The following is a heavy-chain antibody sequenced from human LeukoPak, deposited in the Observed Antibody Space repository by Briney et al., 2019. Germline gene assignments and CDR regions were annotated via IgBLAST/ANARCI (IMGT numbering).Heavy chain of an antibody. Sequence: PPETLSLTCTVSGGSISSSSYYWGWIRQPPGKGLEWIGSIYYSGSTYYNPSLKSRVTISVDTSKNQFSLKLSSVTAADTAVYYCARCSSSSSWYMVWYFDLWGRGTLVTVSS. D-gene: IGHD6-13*01. V-gene: IGHV4-39*01. J-gene: IGHJ2*01. CDR1: GGSISSSSYY. CDR2: IYYSGST. CDR3: ARCSSSSSWYMVWYFDL.